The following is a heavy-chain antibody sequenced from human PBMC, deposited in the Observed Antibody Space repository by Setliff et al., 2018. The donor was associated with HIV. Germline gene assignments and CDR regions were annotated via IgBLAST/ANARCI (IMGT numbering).Heavy chain of an antibody. CDR3: ARPLSTSYNFWGDAFAV. CDR1: GGSYSAYY. CDR2: ISHSGDT. J-gene: IGHJ3*01. V-gene: IGHV4-34*10. D-gene: IGHD3-3*01. Sequence: PSETLSLTCAVKGGSYSAYYWSWIRQSPGKGLEWIGDISHSGDTTYNPSLRGRVTISEDVSKKQFYLKLTSVTAADTAVYYCARPLSTSYNFWGDAFAVWGQGTVVTVSS.